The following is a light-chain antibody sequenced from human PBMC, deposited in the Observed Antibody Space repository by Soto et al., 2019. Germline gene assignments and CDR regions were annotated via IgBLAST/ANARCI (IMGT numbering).Light chain of an antibody. CDR1: QNVNSN. J-gene: IGKJ4*01. V-gene: IGKV3-15*01. Sequence: EIVMTQSPATLSVSPGERATLSCRASQNVNSNLAWYQQKPGQAPRLLIYGASTRATGIPARFSGSGSGTEFTLTISSLQSEDFAVYYCQQYNNWPLAFSGGTRVEIK. CDR3: QQYNNWPLA. CDR2: GAS.